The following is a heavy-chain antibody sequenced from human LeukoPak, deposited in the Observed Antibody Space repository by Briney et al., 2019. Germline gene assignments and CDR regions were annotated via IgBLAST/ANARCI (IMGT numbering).Heavy chain of an antibody. V-gene: IGHV1-18*01. CDR3: ARDRGRWLQFQGDAFDI. J-gene: IGHJ3*02. CDR2: ISAYNGNT. Sequence: GASVKVSCKASGYTSTSYGISWVRQAPGQGREWMGSISAYNGNTNYAQKLQGRGTMTTDTSTSTAYMELRSLRSDDTAVYYCARDRGRWLQFQGDAFDIWGQGTMVTVSS. CDR1: GYTSTSYG. D-gene: IGHD5-24*01.